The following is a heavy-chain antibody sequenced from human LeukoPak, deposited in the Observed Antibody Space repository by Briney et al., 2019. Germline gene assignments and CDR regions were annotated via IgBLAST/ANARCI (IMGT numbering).Heavy chain of an antibody. CDR1: DGSLSSYY. Sequence: PSETLSLTRTVSDGSLSSYYWSWIRQPPGKGLEWIGSVSYSGSTDYDPSLTSRVTISLHTSNNQFSLNLRSVTAADTAVYYCARKFGTGWFFDYWGRGTLVTVSS. CDR2: VSYSGST. J-gene: IGHJ4*02. D-gene: IGHD6-19*01. CDR3: ARKFGTGWFFDY. V-gene: IGHV4-59*01.